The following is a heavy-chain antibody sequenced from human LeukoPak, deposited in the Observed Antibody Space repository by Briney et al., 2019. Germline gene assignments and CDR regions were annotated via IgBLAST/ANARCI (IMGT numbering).Heavy chain of an antibody. V-gene: IGHV4-39*01. CDR1: GASISDSAYY. CDR3: ARLFFVIDT. D-gene: IGHD3-3*01. J-gene: IGHJ5*02. CDR2: VHYSGST. Sequence: SETRSLSCTVSGASISDSAYYWLWIRQPPGEGLECIGTVHYSGSTFYNPSLKSRVNISVDTSKNQFSLQLSSVTAADTAVYYCARLFFVIDTWGQGTLVTVSS.